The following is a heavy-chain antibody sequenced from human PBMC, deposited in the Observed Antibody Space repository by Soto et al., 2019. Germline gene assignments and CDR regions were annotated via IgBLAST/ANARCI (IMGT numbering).Heavy chain of an antibody. CDR2: IIPIFGTA. J-gene: IGHJ6*02. Sequence: SVKVSCKASGGTFSSYAISWVRQAPGQGLEWMGGIIPIFGTANYAQKFQGRVTITADESTSTAYMELSSLRSEATAVYYCARGKAVAASPQLQYYYYGINCWRQVTTSAVSS. V-gene: IGHV1-69*13. CDR1: GGTFSSYA. D-gene: IGHD2-15*01. CDR3: ARGKAVAASPQLQYYYYGINC.